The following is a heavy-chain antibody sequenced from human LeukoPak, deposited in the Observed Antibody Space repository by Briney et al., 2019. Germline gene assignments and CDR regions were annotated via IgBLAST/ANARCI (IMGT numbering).Heavy chain of an antibody. CDR1: GGTFGSYA. CDR3: ARRYCSGGSCYYFDY. J-gene: IGHJ4*02. D-gene: IGHD2-15*01. V-gene: IGHV1-69*04. Sequence: SVKVSCKASGGTFGSYAISWVRQAPGQGLEWMGRIIPILGIANYAQKFQGRVTITADKSTSTAYMELSSLRFEDTAVYYCARRYCSGGSCYYFDYWGQGTLVTVSP. CDR2: IIPILGIA.